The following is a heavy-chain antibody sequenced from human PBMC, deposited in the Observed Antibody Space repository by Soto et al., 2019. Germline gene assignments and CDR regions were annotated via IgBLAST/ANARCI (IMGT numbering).Heavy chain of an antibody. CDR2: IIPIFGTA. CDR3: ARRAETNGWNGFGADKYYFDF. D-gene: IGHD1-1*01. Sequence: SVKGSCKASGGTFSSYAISWVRQAPGQGLEWMGGIIPIFGTANYAQKFQGRVTMTSDTSISTAHMELSSLRSEDTAVYYCARRAETNGWNGFGADKYYFDFWGQGTLVTVSS. J-gene: IGHJ4*02. CDR1: GGTFSSYA. V-gene: IGHV1-69*05.